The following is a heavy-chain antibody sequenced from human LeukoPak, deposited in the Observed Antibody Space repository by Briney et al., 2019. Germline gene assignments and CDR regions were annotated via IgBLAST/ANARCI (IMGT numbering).Heavy chain of an antibody. CDR2: IYYSGST. J-gene: IGHJ4*02. CDR3: ARAFDSSGYYFDY. D-gene: IGHD3-22*01. Sequence: SETLSLTCAVYGGSFSGYYWSWIRQPPGKGLEWIGSIYYSGSTYYNPSLKSRVTISVDTSKNQFSLKLSSVTAADTAVYYCARAFDSSGYYFDYWGQGTLVAVSS. CDR1: GGSFSGYY. V-gene: IGHV4-34*01.